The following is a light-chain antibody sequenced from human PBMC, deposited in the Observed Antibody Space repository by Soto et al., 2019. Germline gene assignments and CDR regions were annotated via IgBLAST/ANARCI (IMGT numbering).Light chain of an antibody. CDR1: QSVSSY. CDR2: DAS. J-gene: IGKJ1*01. V-gene: IGKV3-11*01. CDR3: QQYGSSPRT. Sequence: EIVLTQSPSTLPLSPGERATLSCRASQSVSSYLAWYQQKPGQAPRLLIYDASNRATGIPARFSGSGSGTDFTLTIRRLEPEDFAVYYCQQYGSSPRTFGQGTKVDIK.